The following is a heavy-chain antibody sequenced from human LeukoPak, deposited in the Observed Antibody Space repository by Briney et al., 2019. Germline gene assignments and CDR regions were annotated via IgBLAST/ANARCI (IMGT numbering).Heavy chain of an antibody. Sequence: GGSLRLSCAASGFTLSSYWIHWVRQAPGNGLVWVSRSNSDGTSTTYADSVKGRFTISRDNAKNTMFLQMNRLTAEATAVYDCARPGPHGRNPYYFDYWGQGTLVTVSS. J-gene: IGHJ4*02. D-gene: IGHD1-14*01. CDR3: ARPGPHGRNPYYFDY. V-gene: IGHV3-74*01. CDR1: GFTLSSYW. CDR2: SNSDGTST.